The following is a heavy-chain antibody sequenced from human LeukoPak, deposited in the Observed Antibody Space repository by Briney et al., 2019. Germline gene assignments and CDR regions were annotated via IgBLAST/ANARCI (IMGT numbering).Heavy chain of an antibody. CDR2: ISRNSGYI. V-gene: IGHV3-21*01. J-gene: IGHJ4*02. CDR3: ARGRRTGDRGYYFDY. Sequence: GGSLRLSCAASGFTFSSYSMTWVRQSPGKGLEWVSSISRNSGYIYYTDSTKGRLTISRDNANNSLYLQMNNLRAEDTAMYYCARGRRTGDRGYYFDYWGQGTLVTVSS. D-gene: IGHD7-27*01. CDR1: GFTFSSYS.